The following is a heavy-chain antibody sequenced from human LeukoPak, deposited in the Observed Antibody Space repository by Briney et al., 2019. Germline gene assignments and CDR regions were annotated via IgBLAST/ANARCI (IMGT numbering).Heavy chain of an antibody. CDR1: GFTFSNAW. CDR2: ISGSGGST. V-gene: IGHV3-23*01. J-gene: IGHJ5*02. D-gene: IGHD6-25*01. Sequence: GGSLRLSCAASGFTFSNAWMSWVRQAPGKGPEWVSGISGSGGSTYYADSVKGRFTISRDTSKNTLYLQMNSLRAEDTAVYYCAKGSSGWHSDWFDPWGQGTLVTVSS. CDR3: AKGSSGWHSDWFDP.